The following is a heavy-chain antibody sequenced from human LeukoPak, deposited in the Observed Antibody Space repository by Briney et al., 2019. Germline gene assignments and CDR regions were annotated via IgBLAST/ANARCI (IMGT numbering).Heavy chain of an antibody. Sequence: AASVKVSCKASGYTFTSYGISWVRQAPGQGLEWMGIINSSGGSTNYAQKFQGRVTMTRDTSTSTVYMELSSLRADDTAVYYCAKDQSSGWPHYFDYWGQGTLVTASS. D-gene: IGHD6-19*01. V-gene: IGHV1-46*01. CDR2: INSSGGST. CDR1: GYTFTSYG. CDR3: AKDQSSGWPHYFDY. J-gene: IGHJ4*02.